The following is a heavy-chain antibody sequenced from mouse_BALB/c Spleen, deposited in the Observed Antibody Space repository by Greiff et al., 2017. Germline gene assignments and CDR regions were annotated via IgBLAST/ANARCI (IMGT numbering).Heavy chain of an antibody. D-gene: IGHD1-1*01. V-gene: IGHV1-9*01. CDR2: ILPGSGST. J-gene: IGHJ3*01. CDR3: ALITTVVATRAY. Sequence: QVQLQQSGAELMKPGASVKISCKATGYTFSSYWIEWVKQRPGHGLEWIGEILPGSGSTNYNEKFKGKATFTADTSSNTAYMQLSSLTSEDSAVYYCALITTVVATRAYWGQGTLVTVSA. CDR1: GYTFSSYW.